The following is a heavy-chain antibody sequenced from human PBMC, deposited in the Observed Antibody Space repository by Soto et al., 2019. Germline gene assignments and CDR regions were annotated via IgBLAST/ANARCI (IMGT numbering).Heavy chain of an antibody. V-gene: IGHV3-7*04. CDR2: IKQDGSEK. CDR1: GFTFSGYW. J-gene: IGHJ6*02. D-gene: IGHD4-17*01. CDR3: ARDYGDYGDYYYGMDV. Sequence: GGSLRLSCVASGFTFSGYWMSWVRQAPGKGLEWVANIKQDGSEKYYVGSVKGRFTISRDNAKNSLYLQMNSLRAEDTAVYYCARDYGDYGDYYYGMDVWGQGTTVTVSS.